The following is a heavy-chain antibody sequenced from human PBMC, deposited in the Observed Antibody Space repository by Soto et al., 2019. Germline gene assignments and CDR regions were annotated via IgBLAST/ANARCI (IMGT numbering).Heavy chain of an antibody. CDR2: ISYDGSNK. CDR3: ARSGSSGYYPIDY. V-gene: IGHV3-30-3*01. Sequence: GGSLRLSCAASGFTFSSYSMHWVRPAPGKGLEWVAVISYDGSNKYYADSVKGRFTISRDNSKNTLYLQMNSLRAEDTAVYYCARSGSSGYYPIDYWGQGTLVTVSS. J-gene: IGHJ4*02. CDR1: GFTFSSYS. D-gene: IGHD3-22*01.